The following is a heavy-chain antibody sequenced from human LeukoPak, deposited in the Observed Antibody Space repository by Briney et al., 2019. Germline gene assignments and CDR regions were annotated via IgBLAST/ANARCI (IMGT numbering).Heavy chain of an antibody. CDR1: GGSISNGDFY. D-gene: IGHD1-26*01. V-gene: IGHV4-61*02. CDR2: ISTSGST. J-gene: IGHJ6*03. CDR3: ARVRGSSGSYEYYHYMDV. Sequence: PSETLSLTCTVSGGSISNGDFYWNWIRRPAGKGLEWIGRISTSGSTNYNPSLKSRVTISVDTSKNQFSLKLSSVTAADTAVYYCARVRGSSGSYEYYHYMDVWGKGTTVTISS.